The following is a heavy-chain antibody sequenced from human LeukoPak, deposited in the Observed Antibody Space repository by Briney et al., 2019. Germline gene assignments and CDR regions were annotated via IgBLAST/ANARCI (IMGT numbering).Heavy chain of an antibody. D-gene: IGHD1-20*01. J-gene: IGHJ4*02. CDR2: ISSSGSTI. V-gene: IGHV3-11*01. CDR1: GFTFSDFY. CDR3: ARRRYNWNAIDY. Sequence: GGSLRLSCAASGFTFSDFYMSWIRQAPGKGLEWVSYISSSGSTIYYADSVKGRFTISRDNAKNSLYLQMNSLRAEDTAVYYCARRRYNWNAIDYWGQGTLVTVSS.